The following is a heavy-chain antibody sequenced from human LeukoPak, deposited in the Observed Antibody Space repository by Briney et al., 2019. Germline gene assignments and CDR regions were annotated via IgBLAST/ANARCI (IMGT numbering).Heavy chain of an antibody. J-gene: IGHJ4*02. Sequence: SVKVSCKASGGTFSSYTISWVRQAPGQGLEWMGRIIPILGIANYAQKFQGRVTITADKSTSTAYMGLSSLRSGDTAVYYCATPSARKGSYGDYGDFDYWGQGTLVTVSS. V-gene: IGHV1-69*02. CDR2: IIPILGIA. CDR3: ATPSARKGSYGDYGDFDY. D-gene: IGHD4-17*01. CDR1: GGTFSSYT.